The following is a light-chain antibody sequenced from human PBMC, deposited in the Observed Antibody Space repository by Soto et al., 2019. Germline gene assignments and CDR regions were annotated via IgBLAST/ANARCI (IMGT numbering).Light chain of an antibody. CDR2: EVS. V-gene: IGLV2-14*01. CDR3: FSFTTTSTHV. J-gene: IGLJ1*01. Sequence: QSALTQPASVSGSPGQSITISCTGTSSDVGGYNYVSWYQQHPGKAPKLMIYEVSNRPSGVSNRFSGSKSGNTASLTISGLQAEDEAGYFCFSFTTTSTHVFGTGTKVTVL. CDR1: SSDVGGYNY.